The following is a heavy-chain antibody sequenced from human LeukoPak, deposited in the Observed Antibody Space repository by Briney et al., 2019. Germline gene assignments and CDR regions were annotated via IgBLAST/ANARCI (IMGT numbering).Heavy chain of an antibody. J-gene: IGHJ3*02. Sequence: GGSLRLSCAASGFTFNSNGMHWVRQAPGQGLEWVAFIRHDGSNTHYADSVKGRFTISRDNSKNTLHLQVNTLSAEDTAVYYCVKGIVGAFDIWGQGTMVIVSS. V-gene: IGHV3-30*02. D-gene: IGHD2-21*01. CDR3: VKGIVGAFDI. CDR1: GFTFNSNG. CDR2: IRHDGSNT.